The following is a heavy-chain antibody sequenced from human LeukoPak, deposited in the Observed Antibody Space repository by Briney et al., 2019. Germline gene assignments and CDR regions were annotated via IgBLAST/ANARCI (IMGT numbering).Heavy chain of an antibody. J-gene: IGHJ3*02. CDR2: IIPMFDTP. CDR1: GGTFSNYA. CDR3: ASTDYYDSRGYGGSFAI. D-gene: IGHD3-22*01. V-gene: IGHV1-69*13. Sequence: GASVKVSCKASGGTFSNYAISWVRQAPGQGLEWMGGIIPMFDTPIYAQKSQGRVTITADESTSTVYMELSRLRSEDTAVYFCASTDYYDSRGYGGSFAIWGHGTMVTVSS.